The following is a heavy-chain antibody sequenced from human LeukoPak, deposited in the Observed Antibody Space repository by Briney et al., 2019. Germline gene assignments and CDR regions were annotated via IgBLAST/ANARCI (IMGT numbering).Heavy chain of an antibody. D-gene: IGHD3-10*01. J-gene: IGHJ5*02. CDR3: ARDLDGSATNWFDP. CDR1: GGSISSYY. CDR2: IYYSGST. Sequence: SETLSLTCTVSGGSISSYYWSWIRQPPGKGLEWIGYIYYSGSTNYNPSLKSRVTISVDTSKNQFSLKLSSVTAADTAVYYCARDLDGSATNWFDPRGQGTLVTVSS. V-gene: IGHV4-59*01.